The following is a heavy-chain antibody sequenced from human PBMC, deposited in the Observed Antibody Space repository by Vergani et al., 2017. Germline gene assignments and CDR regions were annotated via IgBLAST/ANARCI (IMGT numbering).Heavy chain of an antibody. D-gene: IGHD2-15*01. CDR2: IRSDESRR. CDR1: GFTFSSYS. J-gene: IGHJ4*01. CDR3: AKDGGGYCSGWTCYPEY. Sequence: VQLVESGGGLVQPGGSLRLSCAASGFTFSSYSMNWVRQAPGKGLEWVASIRSDESRRYYGDSMEGPFTISRDNSKNTLYLQMKSLRPEDTAVYYCAKDGGGYCSGWTCYPEYWGQGTLVIVSS. V-gene: IGHV3-30*02.